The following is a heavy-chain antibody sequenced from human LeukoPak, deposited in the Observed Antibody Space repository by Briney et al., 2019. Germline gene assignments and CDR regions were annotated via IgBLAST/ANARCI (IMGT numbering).Heavy chain of an antibody. V-gene: IGHV1-18*01. CDR3: ATGVWGSYRSTFDY. D-gene: IGHD3-16*02. J-gene: IGHJ4*02. CDR2: ISAYNGNT. CDR1: GYTFTSYG. Sequence: ASVKVSCKASGYTFTSYGISWVRQAPGQGLEWMGWISAYNGNTNYAQKLQGRVTMTTDTSTSTAYMELRSLRSDDTAVYYCATGVWGSYRSTFDYWGQGTLVTVSS.